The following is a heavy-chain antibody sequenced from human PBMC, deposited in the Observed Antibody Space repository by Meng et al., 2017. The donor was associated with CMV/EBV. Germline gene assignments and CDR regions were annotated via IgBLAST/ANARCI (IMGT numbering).Heavy chain of an antibody. CDR1: GGSFSGYY. V-gene: IGHV4-34*01. CDR3: ARGVGATGKADY. J-gene: IGHJ4*02. D-gene: IGHD1-26*01. Sequence: QVQLNQWGAGLFKPPAPLSLPCRVFGGSFSGYYWSWIRQPPGKGLEWIGEINHSGSTNYNPSLKSRVTISVDTSKNQFSLKLSSVTAADTAVYYCARGVGATGKADYWGQGTLVTVSS. CDR2: INHSGST.